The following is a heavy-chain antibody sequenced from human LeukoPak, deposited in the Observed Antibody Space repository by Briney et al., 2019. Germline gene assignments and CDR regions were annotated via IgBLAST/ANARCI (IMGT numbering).Heavy chain of an antibody. D-gene: IGHD6-13*01. Sequence: PGGSLRLSCAASGFTFSSYGMHWVRQAPGKGLEWVAFIRYDGSNKYYADSVKGRFTISRDNSKNTLYLQMNSLRAEDTAVYYCAKDQSPYSSSWLPRGDAFDIWGQGTMVAVSS. J-gene: IGHJ3*02. CDR3: AKDQSPYSSSWLPRGDAFDI. V-gene: IGHV3-30*02. CDR1: GFTFSSYG. CDR2: IRYDGSNK.